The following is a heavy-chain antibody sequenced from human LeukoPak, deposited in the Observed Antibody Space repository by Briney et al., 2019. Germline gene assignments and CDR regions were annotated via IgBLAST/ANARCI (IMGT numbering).Heavy chain of an antibody. Sequence: SETLSLTCTVSGDSMSSSHYCWGWIRQPPGKGLEWIGSIYYSGSTYYNPSLKSRVTMSVDTSKTQFSLKLSSVTAADTAVYYCARHAVEAASRWFDPWGQGTLVTVSS. CDR1: GDSMSSSHYC. V-gene: IGHV4-39*01. CDR3: ARHAVEAASRWFDP. D-gene: IGHD1-1*01. CDR2: IYYSGST. J-gene: IGHJ5*02.